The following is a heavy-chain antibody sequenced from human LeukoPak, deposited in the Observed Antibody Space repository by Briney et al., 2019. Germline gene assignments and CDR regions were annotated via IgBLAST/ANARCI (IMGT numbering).Heavy chain of an antibody. CDR2: MNPNSGNT. D-gene: IGHD3-16*01. CDR1: GYTFTSYD. J-gene: IGHJ6*02. Sequence: ASVKVSCKASGYTFTSYDINWVRQATGQGLEWMGWMNPNSGNTGYAQKFQGRVTMTRNTSISTAYMELSSLRSEDTAVYYCARGGLDFVSTYYYYYGMDVWGQGTTVTVSS. CDR3: ARGGLDFVSTYYYYYGMDV. V-gene: IGHV1-8*01.